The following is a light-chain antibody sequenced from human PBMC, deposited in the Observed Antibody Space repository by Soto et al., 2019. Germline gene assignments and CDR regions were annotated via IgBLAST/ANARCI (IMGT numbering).Light chain of an antibody. Sequence: DIQMTQSPSSLSASVGDRVTITCRASQGISTYLVWYQQRQGRAPKLLIYDASSLQSGVPSRFSGSGSGTEFTLTISSVQPEDFATYYCQQTYSVPLSFGGGTKVEIK. J-gene: IGKJ4*01. V-gene: IGKV1-39*01. CDR2: DAS. CDR3: QQTYSVPLS. CDR1: QGISTY.